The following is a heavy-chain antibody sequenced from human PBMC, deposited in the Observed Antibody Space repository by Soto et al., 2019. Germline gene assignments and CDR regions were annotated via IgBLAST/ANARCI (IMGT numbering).Heavy chain of an antibody. V-gene: IGHV3-21*01. D-gene: IGHD6-13*01. CDR1: GFTFRSFT. J-gene: IGHJ5*02. Sequence: GSLRLSCTASGFTFRSFTMNWVRQAPGKGLEWVSTISSNSAYIYYTDALRGRFTISRDNAKNSLHLQMNSLRAEDTAVYYCTRDASRDSSARGWFDPWGPGTLVTVSS. CDR3: TRDASRDSSARGWFDP. CDR2: ISSNSAYI.